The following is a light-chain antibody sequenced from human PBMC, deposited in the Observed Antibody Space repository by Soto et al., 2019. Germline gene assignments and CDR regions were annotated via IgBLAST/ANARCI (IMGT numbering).Light chain of an antibody. CDR1: QGIGSF. J-gene: IGKJ1*01. Sequence: DIQLTQSPSFLSASVGDRVTITCRASQGIGSFLAWYQQKPGKAPRLLIYSASTLQSGVSFRFSGSGSGTEFTLTISTLQTEDFATYYCQQFKSYPPKFGQGTKVEIK. CDR2: SAS. V-gene: IGKV1-9*01. CDR3: QQFKSYPPK.